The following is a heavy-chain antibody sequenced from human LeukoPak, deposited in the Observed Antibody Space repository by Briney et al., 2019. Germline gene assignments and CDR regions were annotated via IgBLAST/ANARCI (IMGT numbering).Heavy chain of an antibody. V-gene: IGHV4-59*11. CDR2: IYYSGST. CDR1: GGSISSHY. J-gene: IGHJ4*02. Sequence: SETLSLTCTVSGGSISSHYWSWIRQPPGKGLEWIGYIYYSGSTNYNPSLKSRVTISVDTSKNQFSRKLSSVTAADAAVYYCARARWNYDSSGYYEYYFDYWGQGTLVTVSS. D-gene: IGHD3-22*01. CDR3: ARARWNYDSSGYYEYYFDY.